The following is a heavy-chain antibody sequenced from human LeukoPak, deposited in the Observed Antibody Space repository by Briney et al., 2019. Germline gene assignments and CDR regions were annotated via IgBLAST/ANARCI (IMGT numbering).Heavy chain of an antibody. Sequence: GGSLRLSCAASGFTFSSYGMHWVRQAPGKGLEWVAVIWYDGSNKYYADSVKGRFTISRDNSKNTLYLQMNSLRAEDAAVYYCAKDPRGSYSRDYYYYMDVWGKGTMVTVSS. V-gene: IGHV3-33*06. D-gene: IGHD1-26*01. J-gene: IGHJ6*03. CDR2: IWYDGSNK. CDR1: GFTFSSYG. CDR3: AKDPRGSYSRDYYYYMDV.